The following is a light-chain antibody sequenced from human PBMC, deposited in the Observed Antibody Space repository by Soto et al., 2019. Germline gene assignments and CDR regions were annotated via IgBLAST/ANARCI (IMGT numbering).Light chain of an antibody. CDR2: GAS. Sequence: EIVMTQSLVTMSVSPGEIATLSCRSSQSVYSKLAWYQQKPGQAPRLLIYGASSRATGIPARFSGSGSGTKFTLTISCLQSEDFAVYYCQQYNNWPPWTFGQGTKVDLK. V-gene: IGKV3-15*01. CDR3: QQYNNWPPWT. J-gene: IGKJ1*01. CDR1: QSVYSK.